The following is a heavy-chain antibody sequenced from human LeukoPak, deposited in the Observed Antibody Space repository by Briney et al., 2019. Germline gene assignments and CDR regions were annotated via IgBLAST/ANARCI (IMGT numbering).Heavy chain of an antibody. CDR3: ARVSRRYSSGWYPLYYFDY. CDR2: IYYSGST. V-gene: IGHV4-59*01. Sequence: PSEILSLTCTVSGGSISSYYWSWIRQPPGKGLEWIGYIYYSGSTNYNPSLKSRVTISVDTSKNQFSLKLSSVTAADTAVYYCARVSRRYSSGWYPLYYFDYWGQGTLVTVSS. CDR1: GGSISSYY. D-gene: IGHD6-19*01. J-gene: IGHJ4*02.